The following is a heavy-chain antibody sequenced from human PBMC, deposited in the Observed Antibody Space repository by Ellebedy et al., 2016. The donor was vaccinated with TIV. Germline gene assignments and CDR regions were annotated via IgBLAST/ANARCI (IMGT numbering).Heavy chain of an antibody. D-gene: IGHD4-23*01. CDR1: GVSISKYY. Sequence: MPSETLSLTCTVSGVSISKYYWRWIRQPPGKGLEWLGYIYYSGSTNYNPSLESRVTISVDTSKNQFSLKLSSVTAADTAVYYFAREGRGNSAGMDVWGKGTTVTVSS. V-gene: IGHV4-59*01. CDR2: IYYSGST. J-gene: IGHJ6*04. CDR3: AREGRGNSAGMDV.